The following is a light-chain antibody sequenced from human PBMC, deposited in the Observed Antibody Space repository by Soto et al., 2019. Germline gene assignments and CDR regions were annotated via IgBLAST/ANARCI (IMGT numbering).Light chain of an antibody. Sequence: VHMTQSPSTLPASVGHRVTIACRASQSISNWLAWYQQKQGTAPKLLIYHASTLESGVPSRFSGSGYGTEFNLTISSLQPDDFATYYCQQLHSYPRTFGLGTKVDIK. V-gene: IGKV1-5*01. CDR2: HAS. J-gene: IGKJ1*01. CDR1: QSISNW. CDR3: QQLHSYPRT.